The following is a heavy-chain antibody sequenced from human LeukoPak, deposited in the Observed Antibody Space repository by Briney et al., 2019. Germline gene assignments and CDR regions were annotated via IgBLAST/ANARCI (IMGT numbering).Heavy chain of an antibody. CDR1: GFTVSSNY. D-gene: IGHD6-19*01. CDR3: ARAPMGGSGWYRGENYFDY. Sequence: GGSLRLSFAASGFTVSSNYMSWVRPAPGKGLEWVSVIYSGGSTYYADSVKGRFTISRDNSKNTLYLQMNSLRAEDTAVYYCARAPMGGSGWYRGENYFDYWGQGTLVTVSS. CDR2: IYSGGST. J-gene: IGHJ4*02. V-gene: IGHV3-53*01.